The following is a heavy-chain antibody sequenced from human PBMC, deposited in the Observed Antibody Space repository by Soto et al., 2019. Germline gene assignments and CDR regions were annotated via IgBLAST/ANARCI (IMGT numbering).Heavy chain of an antibody. Sequence: QITLKESGPTLVRPTQTLTLTCAFSGFSLSTSGVGVGWIRQPPGKDLEWLAVIYWDDSKHYSPSLRSRLTITKDTSKTQVVLTMTNMDPMDTGTYYCAHKGPEDWPLDYWGQGTLVTVSS. CDR2: IYWDDSK. CDR3: AHKGPEDWPLDY. J-gene: IGHJ4*02. D-gene: IGHD3-9*01. V-gene: IGHV2-5*02. CDR1: GFSLSTSGVG.